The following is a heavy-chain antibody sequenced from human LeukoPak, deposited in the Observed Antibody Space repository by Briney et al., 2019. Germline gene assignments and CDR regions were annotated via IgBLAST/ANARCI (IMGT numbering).Heavy chain of an antibody. D-gene: IGHD6-19*01. CDR3: ARLPVYSSGWQADF. Sequence: KPSETLSLTCAVYGGSFSGYYWSWIRQPPGKGLEWIGEINHSGSTNYNPSLKSRVTISVDTSKNPFSLKLSSVTAADTAVYYCARLPVYSSGWQADFWGQGTLVTVSS. CDR2: INHSGST. J-gene: IGHJ4*02. V-gene: IGHV4-34*01. CDR1: GGSFSGYY.